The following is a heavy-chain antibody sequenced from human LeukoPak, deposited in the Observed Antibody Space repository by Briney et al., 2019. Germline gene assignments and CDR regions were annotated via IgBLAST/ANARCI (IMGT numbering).Heavy chain of an antibody. J-gene: IGHJ4*02. Sequence: GRPLRLSCAASGFTFSNHGMHWVRQAPGKGLEWVAIIWYNGSKKYYAESVKGRFTISRDNSKNTLYLQMSSLRAEDTAVYYCARDPYGSGDGYFDYWGQGTLVTVSS. CDR2: IWYNGSKK. D-gene: IGHD3-10*01. CDR3: ARDPYGSGDGYFDY. V-gene: IGHV3-33*01. CDR1: GFTFSNHG.